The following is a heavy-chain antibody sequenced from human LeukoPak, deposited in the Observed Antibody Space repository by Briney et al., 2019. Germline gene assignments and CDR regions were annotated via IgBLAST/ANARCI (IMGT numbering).Heavy chain of an antibody. Sequence: GGSLRLSCAASGFTFTNAWMNWVRQAPGKGLGWVGRIKSKADGETIDYAAPVKGRFTFSRDDSKNMLYLQMNSLKSEGTAVYYCSTLTSRGLSDSWGQGTLVTVSS. J-gene: IGHJ4*02. CDR2: IKSKADGETI. CDR3: STLTSRGLSDS. V-gene: IGHV3-15*07. D-gene: IGHD1-20*01. CDR1: GFTFTNAW.